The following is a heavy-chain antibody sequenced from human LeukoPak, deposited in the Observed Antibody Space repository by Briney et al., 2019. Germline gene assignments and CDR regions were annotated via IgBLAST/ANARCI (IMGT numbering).Heavy chain of an antibody. Sequence: SETLSLTCTVSGGSVSSNNYYWSWIRQPPGKGLEWIGYMYYSGITNYNPSLKSRATMSVDTSKNQFFLKLSSVTAADTAVYYCARARYVNSFYAFDIWGQGTLVTVSS. CDR2: MYYSGIT. CDR1: GGSVSSNNYY. J-gene: IGHJ3*02. D-gene: IGHD3-9*01. CDR3: ARARYVNSFYAFDI. V-gene: IGHV4-61*01.